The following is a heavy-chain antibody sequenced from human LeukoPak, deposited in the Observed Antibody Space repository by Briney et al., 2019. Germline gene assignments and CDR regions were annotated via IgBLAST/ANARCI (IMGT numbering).Heavy chain of an antibody. CDR2: FYTSGST. V-gene: IGHV4-4*07. CDR1: GGSISSYY. Sequence: SETLSLTCTVSGGSISSYYWSWIRQPAGKGLEWIGRFYTSGSTNYNPSLKSRVTMSVDTSKNQFSLKLSSVTAADTAVYYCARSKAYDFWSGYYAGGYYYMDVWGKGTTVTVSS. D-gene: IGHD3-3*01. J-gene: IGHJ6*03. CDR3: ARSKAYDFWSGYYAGGYYYMDV.